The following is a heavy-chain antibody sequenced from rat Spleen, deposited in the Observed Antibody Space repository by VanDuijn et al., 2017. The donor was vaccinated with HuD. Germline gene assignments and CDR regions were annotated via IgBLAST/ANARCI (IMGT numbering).Heavy chain of an antibody. CDR1: GFTFSNYG. CDR2: ISTGGGNT. Sequence: EVQLVESGGGLVQPGRSLKLSCAASGFTFSNYGMAWVRQTPTKGLEWVASISTGGGNTYYRDSVKGRFTISRDNAENIVYLQMNSLKCEDTATYYCAVAGYGYWGQGVMVTVSS. J-gene: IGHJ2*01. V-gene: IGHV5S13*01. D-gene: IGHD1-7*01. CDR3: AVAGYGY.